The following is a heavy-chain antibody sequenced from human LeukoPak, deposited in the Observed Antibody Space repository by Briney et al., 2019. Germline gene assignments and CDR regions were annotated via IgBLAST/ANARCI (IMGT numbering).Heavy chain of an antibody. CDR2: IRYDGSNK. CDR3: AKGRSPSSSWVGLYYYYMDV. D-gene: IGHD6-13*01. V-gene: IGHV3-30*02. CDR1: GFTFSSYG. Sequence: GGSLRLSCAASGFTFSSYGMHWVRQAPGKGLEWVAFIRYDGSNKYYADSVKGRLTISRDNSKNTLYLQMNSLRAEDTAVYYCAKGRSPSSSWVGLYYYYMDVWGKGTTVTVSS. J-gene: IGHJ6*03.